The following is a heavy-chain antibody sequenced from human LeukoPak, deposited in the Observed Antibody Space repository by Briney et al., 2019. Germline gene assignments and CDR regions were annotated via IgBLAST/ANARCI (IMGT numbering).Heavy chain of an antibody. CDR2: IHFGGSI. CDR1: GGSFSGYY. J-gene: IGHJ4*02. D-gene: IGHD6-19*01. V-gene: IGHV4-34*01. Sequence: SETLSLTCAVCGGSFSGYYWSWIRQSPEKGLEWIGEIHFGGSIEYNPSPKSRVTMSIDTSKNQFSLRMNSVTAADAAVYYCARGTAGWADWGQGTLVTVSS. CDR3: ARGTAGWAD.